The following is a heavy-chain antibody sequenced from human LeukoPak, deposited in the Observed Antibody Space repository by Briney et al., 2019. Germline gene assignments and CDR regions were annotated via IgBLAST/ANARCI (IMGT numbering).Heavy chain of an antibody. CDR3: ARDGYYYSSGSYYHNWFDP. J-gene: IGHJ5*02. Sequence: PSDTLPLTCSVSRGYLSIYHWSWTRQPPGNGLEWIGYIYYSGSTNHNPSLESRVTISLDTSKDHFSLKLTSVTAAHTGVDHCARDGYYYSSGSYYHNWFDPWGQGTLVTVSS. CDR1: RGYLSIYH. CDR2: IYYSGST. V-gene: IGHV4-59*01. D-gene: IGHD3-10*01.